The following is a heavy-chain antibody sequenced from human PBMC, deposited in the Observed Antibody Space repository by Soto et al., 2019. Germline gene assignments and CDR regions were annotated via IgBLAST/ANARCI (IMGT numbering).Heavy chain of an antibody. Sequence: PGGSLRLSCAASGFTFSSYAMSWVRQAPGKGLEWVSVISGSGGSTYYADSVKGRFTISRDNSKNTLYLQMNSLRAEDTAVYYCAKFGSSGPQGWFDPWGQGTLVTVSS. CDR3: AKFGSSGPQGWFDP. V-gene: IGHV3-23*01. CDR1: GFTFSSYA. D-gene: IGHD3-10*01. CDR2: ISGSGGST. J-gene: IGHJ5*02.